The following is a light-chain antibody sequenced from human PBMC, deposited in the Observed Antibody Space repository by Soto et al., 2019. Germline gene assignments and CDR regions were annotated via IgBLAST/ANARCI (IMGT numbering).Light chain of an antibody. Sequence: QPVLTQPPSVSGAPGQRVTISCTGSSSNIGAGYDVHWYQQLPGTAPKLLIYGNSNRPSGVPDRFSGSKSGTSASLAIPGLQDEDEADYYCQSYDSSLSGSVFGGGTKLTVL. V-gene: IGLV1-40*01. CDR2: GNS. J-gene: IGLJ2*01. CDR1: SSNIGAGYD. CDR3: QSYDSSLSGSV.